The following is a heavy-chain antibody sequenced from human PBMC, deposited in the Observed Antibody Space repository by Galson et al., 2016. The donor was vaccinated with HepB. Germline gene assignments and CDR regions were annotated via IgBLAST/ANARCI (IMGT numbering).Heavy chain of an antibody. CDR2: TSYDGSNK. Sequence: SLRLSCAASGFTFSSYVIHWVRQAPGKGLEWVAVTSYDGSNKYYADSVKGRFTISRDNSKNTLYMQMNSLRAEDTAVYYCARDPDFDWLFDYWGQGTLVTVSS. D-gene: IGHD3-9*01. V-gene: IGHV3-30-3*01. J-gene: IGHJ4*02. CDR3: ARDPDFDWLFDY. CDR1: GFTFSSYV.